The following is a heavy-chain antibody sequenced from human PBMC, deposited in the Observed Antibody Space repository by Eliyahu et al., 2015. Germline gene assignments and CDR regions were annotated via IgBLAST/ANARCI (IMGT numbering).Heavy chain of an antibody. Sequence: QVRLVEXGGGVVQPXRSLRXXCSASGFTFXASAMXWVRQAPGKGLEWVAIIWYDGSNQYYADSVKGRFTISRDNSKNTVSLQMNSLRGEDTAIYYCARDHDYSGNYLEDWGQGTLV. J-gene: IGHJ4*02. D-gene: IGHD4-23*01. CDR2: IWYDGSNQ. CDR1: GFTFXASA. V-gene: IGHV3-33*08. CDR3: ARDHDYSGNYLED.